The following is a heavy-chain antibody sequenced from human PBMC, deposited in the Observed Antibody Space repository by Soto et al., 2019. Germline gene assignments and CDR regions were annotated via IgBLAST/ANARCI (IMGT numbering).Heavy chain of an antibody. CDR1: GFTFTSSA. J-gene: IGHJ3*02. V-gene: IGHV1-58*01. D-gene: IGHD3-3*01. CDR2: IVVGSGNT. Sequence: SVKVSCKASGFTFTSSAVQWVRQARGQRLEWIGWIVVGSGNTNYAQKFQERVAITRDMSTSTAYMELSSLRSEDTAVYYCAADRESDFRSGYFPLDAFDIWGQGTMVIVSS. CDR3: AADRESDFRSGYFPLDAFDI.